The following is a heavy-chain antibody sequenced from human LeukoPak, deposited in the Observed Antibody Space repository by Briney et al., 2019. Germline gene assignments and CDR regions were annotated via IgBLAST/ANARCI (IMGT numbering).Heavy chain of an antibody. CDR3: ARGTIFGVVIIQDYYYYMDV. CDR2: ISSSSSTI. D-gene: IGHD3-3*01. V-gene: IGHV3-48*01. CDR1: GFTFSSYS. Sequence: GGSLRLSCAASGFTFSSYSMNWVRQAPGKGLEWVSYISSSSSTIYYADSVKGRFTISRDNAKNSLYLQMNSLRAEDTAVYYCARGTIFGVVIIQDYYYYMDVWGKGTTVTVSS. J-gene: IGHJ6*03.